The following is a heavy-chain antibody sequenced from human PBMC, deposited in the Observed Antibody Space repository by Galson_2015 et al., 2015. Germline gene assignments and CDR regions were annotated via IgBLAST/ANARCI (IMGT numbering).Heavy chain of an antibody. V-gene: IGHV3-30*01. D-gene: IGHD2-2*01. CDR2: ISYDGSNK. J-gene: IGHJ4*02. CDR1: GFTFSSYA. Sequence: SLRLSCAASGFTFSSYAMHWVRQAPGKGLEWVAVISYDGSNKYYADSVKGRFTISRDNSKNTLYLQMNSLRPEDTAVFYCARDEYCSSASCRRRNFDYWGQGTLVTVSS. CDR3: ARDEYCSSASCRRRNFDY.